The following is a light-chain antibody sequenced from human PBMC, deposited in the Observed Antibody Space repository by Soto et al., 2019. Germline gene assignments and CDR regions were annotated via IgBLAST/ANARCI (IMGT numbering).Light chain of an antibody. CDR1: SSDVGSYNL. J-gene: IGLJ2*01. CDR2: EGS. V-gene: IGLV2-23*01. CDR3: CAYAGSSTFVV. Sequence: QSALTQPASVSGSPGQSITISCTGTSSDVGSYNLVSWYQQHPGKPPKLMIYEGSKRPSGVSNRFSASKSGNTASLTISGLQAEDEADYYCCAYAGSSTFVVFGGGTKLTVL.